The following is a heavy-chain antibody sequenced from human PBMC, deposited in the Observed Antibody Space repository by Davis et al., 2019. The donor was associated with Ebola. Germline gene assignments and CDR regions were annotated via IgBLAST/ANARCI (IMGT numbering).Heavy chain of an antibody. CDR3: ARRYDFWSGYYTPLDV. CDR2: INHSGST. D-gene: IGHD3-3*01. CDR1: GGSISSSSYY. J-gene: IGHJ6*02. Sequence: SETLSLTCTVSGGSISSSSYYWGWIRQPPGKGLEWIGEINHSGSTNYNPSLKSRVTISVDTSKNQFSLKLSSVTAADTAVYYCARRYDFWSGYYTPLDVWGQGTTVTVSS. V-gene: IGHV4-39*07.